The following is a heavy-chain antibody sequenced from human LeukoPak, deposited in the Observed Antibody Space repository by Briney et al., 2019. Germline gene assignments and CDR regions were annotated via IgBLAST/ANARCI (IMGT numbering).Heavy chain of an antibody. J-gene: IGHJ4*02. Sequence: PGRSLRLPCAASGFTFSNHAMSWVRQAPGKGLEWVSGIMSSGEKTHYADSVKGRFSISRDNSKNNLFLQMTRMRPQDTAVYYCATDGIPSATALANWGQGTLVTVSS. CDR1: GFTFSNHA. V-gene: IGHV3-23*01. D-gene: IGHD2/OR15-2a*01. CDR2: IMSSGEKT. CDR3: ATDGIPSATALAN.